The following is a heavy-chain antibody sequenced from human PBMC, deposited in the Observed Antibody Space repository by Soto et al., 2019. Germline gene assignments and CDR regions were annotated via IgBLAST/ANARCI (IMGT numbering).Heavy chain of an antibody. D-gene: IGHD3-9*01. CDR2: MNPNSGNT. J-gene: IGHJ4*02. CDR1: GYTFTNYD. Sequence: ASVKVSCKASGYTFTNYDINWVRQATGQGLEWMGWMNPNSGNTGYAQKFQGRVTMTRNTSISTAYMELSSLRSEDTAVYYCASSPYDILTGYSPLYDYWGQGTLVTVSS. V-gene: IGHV1-8*01. CDR3: ASSPYDILTGYSPLYDY.